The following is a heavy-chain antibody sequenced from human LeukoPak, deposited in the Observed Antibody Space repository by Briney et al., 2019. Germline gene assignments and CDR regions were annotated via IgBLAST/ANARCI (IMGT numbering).Heavy chain of an antibody. CDR3: ASGGSYSVLRPLDY. Sequence: TGGSLRLSCAASGFTFDDYAMHWVWQAPGKGLEWVSGISWNSGSIGYADSVKGRFTISRDNAKNSLYLQMNSLRAEDTALYYCASGGSYSVLRPLDYWGQGTLVTVSS. CDR2: ISWNSGSI. J-gene: IGHJ4*02. CDR1: GFTFDDYA. V-gene: IGHV3-9*01. D-gene: IGHD1-26*01.